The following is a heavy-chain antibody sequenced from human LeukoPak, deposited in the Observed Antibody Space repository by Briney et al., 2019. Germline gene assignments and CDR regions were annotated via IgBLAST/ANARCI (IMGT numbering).Heavy chain of an antibody. CDR2: IYSAGST. CDR3: ARGVACSGGRCYEAFDI. V-gene: IGHV3-66*02. J-gene: IGHJ3*02. D-gene: IGHD2-15*01. Sequence: PGGSLRLSCAASGFTVSSNYMNWVRQAPRKGLEWVSVIYSAGSTYYADSVKGRFTISRDNSKNTLYLQMNSLRAEDTAVYYCARGVACSGGRCYEAFDIWGQGTMVTVSS. CDR1: GFTVSSNY.